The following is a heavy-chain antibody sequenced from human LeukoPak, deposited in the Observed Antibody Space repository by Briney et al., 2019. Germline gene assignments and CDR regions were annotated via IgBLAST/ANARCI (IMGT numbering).Heavy chain of an antibody. J-gene: IGHJ4*02. V-gene: IGHV1-46*01. D-gene: IGHD2-15*01. CDR2: INPSGGST. CDR1: GYTFTSYY. Sequence: GASVKVSCKASGYTFTSYYMHWVRQAPGQGLEWMGIINPSGGSTSYAQKFQGRVTMTRDMSTSTVYMELSSLRSEDTAVYYCARGGGYCSGGSCRREFDYWGQGTLVTVSS. CDR3: ARGGGYCSGGSCRREFDY.